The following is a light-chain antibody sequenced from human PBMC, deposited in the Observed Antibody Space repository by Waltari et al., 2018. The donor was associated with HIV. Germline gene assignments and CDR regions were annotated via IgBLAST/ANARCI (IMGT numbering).Light chain of an antibody. J-gene: IGKJ2*03. Sequence: EIVLTQSPATLSLSPGETATLSCRASHSVGNYLAWYQQKPGRAPRLLIYDASNRATGIPVRFSGSGSGTDFTLTISSLEPEDFAVYYCQQRTNWPPYSFGQGTKLEIK. CDR1: HSVGNY. CDR2: DAS. CDR3: QQRTNWPPYS. V-gene: IGKV3-11*01.